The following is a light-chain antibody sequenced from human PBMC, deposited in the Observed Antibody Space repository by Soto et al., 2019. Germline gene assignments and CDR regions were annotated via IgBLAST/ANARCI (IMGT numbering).Light chain of an antibody. CDR3: QQYGSYPMYT. CDR2: GAS. V-gene: IGKV3-20*01. Sequence: EIVLTQSPGTLSLSPGERATLSCRASQSVSSSYLAWYQQKPGQAPRLLIYGASSRATGIPDRFSGSGSGTDFTLTISRLEPEDFAVYYCQQYGSYPMYTFGQGT. CDR1: QSVSSSY. J-gene: IGKJ2*01.